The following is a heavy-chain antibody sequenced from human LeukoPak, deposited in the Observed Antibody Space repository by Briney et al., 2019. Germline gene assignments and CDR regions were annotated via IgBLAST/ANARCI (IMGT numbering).Heavy chain of an antibody. CDR1: GDGVSSNSAA. CDR3: ARERVQQLAPNYYYYYGMDV. Sequence: SQTLSLTCAISGDGVSSNSAAWNWIRQSPSRGLEWLGRTYYRSKWYNDYAVSVKSRITINPDTSKNQFSLQLNSVTPEDTAVYYCARERVQQLAPNYYYYYGMDVWGQGTTVTVSS. V-gene: IGHV6-1*01. CDR2: TYYRSKWYN. J-gene: IGHJ6*02. D-gene: IGHD6-13*01.